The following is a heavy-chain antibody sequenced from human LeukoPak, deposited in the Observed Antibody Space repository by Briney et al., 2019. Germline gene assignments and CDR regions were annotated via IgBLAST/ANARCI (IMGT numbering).Heavy chain of an antibody. Sequence: SETLSLTCTVSGVSISSYYWSWIRQPAGKGLEWIGRIYTSGSTNYNPSLKSRVTMSVDTSKNQFSLKLSSVTAADTAVYYCARDRDTAMVTGFDYWGQGTLVTVSS. CDR1: GVSISSYY. CDR2: IYTSGST. J-gene: IGHJ4*02. CDR3: ARDRDTAMVTGFDY. D-gene: IGHD5-18*01. V-gene: IGHV4-4*07.